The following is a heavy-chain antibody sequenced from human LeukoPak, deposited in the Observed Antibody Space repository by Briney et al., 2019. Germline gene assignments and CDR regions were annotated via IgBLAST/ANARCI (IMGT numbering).Heavy chain of an antibody. CDR1: GFTLSNYW. Sequence: GGSLRLPCEVSGFTLSNYWMDWVRQAPGKGLEWVANIKQDGSEKYCVDSVKGRFTISRDNAKNSVYLQMNSLRVEDTAVYYCARSPDFWGQGTLVTVSS. CDR2: IKQDGSEK. V-gene: IGHV3-7*01. J-gene: IGHJ4*02. CDR3: ARSPDF.